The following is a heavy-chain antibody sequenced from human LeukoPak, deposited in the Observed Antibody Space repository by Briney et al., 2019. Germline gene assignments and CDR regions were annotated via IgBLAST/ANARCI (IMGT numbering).Heavy chain of an antibody. CDR3: ARVDYDILTGYDGDWFDP. V-gene: IGHV4-38-2*02. J-gene: IGHJ5*02. CDR1: GYSISSGYY. CDR2: IYHSGST. Sequence: SETLSLTCTVSGYSISSGYYWGWIRQPPGKGLEWIGSIYHSGSTYYNPSLKSRVTISVDTSKNQFSLKLSSVTAADTAVYYCARVDYDILTGYDGDWFDPWGQGTLVTVSS. D-gene: IGHD3-9*01.